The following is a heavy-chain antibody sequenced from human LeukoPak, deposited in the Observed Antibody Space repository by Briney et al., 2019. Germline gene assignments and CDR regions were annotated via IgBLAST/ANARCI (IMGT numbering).Heavy chain of an antibody. J-gene: IGHJ5*02. V-gene: IGHV4-59*12. Sequence: PSETLSLTCTVSGGSISSYYWSWIRQPPGKGLEWIGYIYYSGGTNYNPSLKSRVTISVDTSKNQFSLKLSSVTAADTAVYYCARGRSWFDPWGQGTLVTVSS. CDR1: GGSISSYY. CDR3: ARGRSWFDP. CDR2: IYYSGGT.